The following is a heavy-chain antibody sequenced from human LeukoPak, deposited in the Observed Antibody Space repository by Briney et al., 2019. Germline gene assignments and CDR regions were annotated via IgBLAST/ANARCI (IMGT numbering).Heavy chain of an antibody. V-gene: IGHV4-59*01. CDR1: SGSISGYY. CDR3: ARYYCGGGSCLPDY. D-gene: IGHD2-15*01. J-gene: IGHJ4*02. Sequence: PSETLSLTCTVSSGSISGYYWTWIRQPPGEGLEWIGYLHYSGTTNYNPSLKSRVTMSVDTSKNQFSLNLRSVSAADTAVYYCARYYCGGGSCLPDYWGQGTLVTVSS. CDR2: LHYSGTT.